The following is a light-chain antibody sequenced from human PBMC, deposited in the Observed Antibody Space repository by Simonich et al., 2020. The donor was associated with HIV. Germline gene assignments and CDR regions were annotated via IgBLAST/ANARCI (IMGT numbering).Light chain of an antibody. CDR2: GAS. CDR1: QSVSSN. V-gene: IGKV3-15*01. J-gene: IGKJ2*01. Sequence: EIVTTQSPATLSVSPGERATLSCRASQSVSSNLAWYQQKPGQAPRLLIYGASTRATGIPARVSGSGSGTDFTLTISSLQSEDFAVYYCQQYNNWPMYTFGQGTKLEIK. CDR3: QQYNNWPMYT.